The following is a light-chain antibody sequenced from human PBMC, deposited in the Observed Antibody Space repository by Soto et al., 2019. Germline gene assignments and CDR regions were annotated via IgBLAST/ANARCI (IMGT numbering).Light chain of an antibody. V-gene: IGLV1-40*01. CDR1: SSNIGAAFD. CDR3: QSYDRSLSGSGV. CDR2: RNT. Sequence: QSVLTQPPSVSGAPGQKVTISCTGSSSNIGAAFDVHWYQQLPGTAPKLLIYRNTNRPSGVPDRFSGSKSGASASLAITGLQAEDEGDYYCQSYDRSLSGSGVFGGGTQLTVL. J-gene: IGLJ2*01.